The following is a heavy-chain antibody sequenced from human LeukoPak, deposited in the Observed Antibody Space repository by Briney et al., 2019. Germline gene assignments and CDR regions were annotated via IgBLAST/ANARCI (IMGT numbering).Heavy chain of an antibody. CDR2: INPNSGGT. CDR3: ARVHGDYVPEYYFDY. V-gene: IGHV1-2*02. CDR1: GYTFTGYY. Sequence: ASVKVSCKASGYTFTGYYMHWVRQAPGQGLEWMGWINPNSGGTTYAQKFQGRVTMTRDTSISTAYMELSRLRSDGTAVYYCARVHGDYVPEYYFDYWGQGTLVTVSS. D-gene: IGHD4-17*01. J-gene: IGHJ4*02.